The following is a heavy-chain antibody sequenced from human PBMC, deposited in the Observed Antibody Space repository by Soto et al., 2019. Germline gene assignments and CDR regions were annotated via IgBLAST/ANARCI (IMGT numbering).Heavy chain of an antibody. D-gene: IGHD2-8*01. J-gene: IGHJ5*02. CDR1: GFSFFSYA. Sequence: VQLLESGGHVVQPGESLRLSCTGSGFSFFSYAMSWVRQAPGKGREWVSTISGSGGHTYYADSVKGRFVVSSDNDKNTVYLHMSSLTGEDKAVYFCPKIEMGWFAHWGQGTQVTFSS. CDR3: PKIEMGWFAH. CDR2: ISGSGGHT. V-gene: IGHV3-23*01.